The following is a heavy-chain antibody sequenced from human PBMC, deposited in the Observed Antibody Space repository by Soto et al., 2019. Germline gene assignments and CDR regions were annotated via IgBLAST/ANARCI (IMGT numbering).Heavy chain of an antibody. V-gene: IGHV3-23*01. CDR2: VSDDGGTT. Sequence: EAQLLESGGGLVQPGESLRLSCAASGFTFSNYAMSWVRQAPGKGLEWVSVVSDDGGTTFYADSVRARFTISRDNSKNTVDLQMNSLRDEDTAVYYCAKADTGHFRPFEYCGQGTLVTVSS. CDR1: GFTFSNYA. D-gene: IGHD3-9*01. CDR3: AKADTGHFRPFEY. J-gene: IGHJ4*02.